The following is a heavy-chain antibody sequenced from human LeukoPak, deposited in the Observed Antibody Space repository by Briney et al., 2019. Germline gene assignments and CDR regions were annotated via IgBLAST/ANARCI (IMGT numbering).Heavy chain of an antibody. CDR3: ARRPNCGGDCYPNWFDP. CDR1: GYRFASHL. CDR2: IYPGVSDT. Sequence: EPLKISCKGSGYRFASHLISWVGQMPPKGLACMGIIYPGVSDTRYSPSFQGQVTISADTSISTAYLQWSSLKSSDTAMYYCARRPNCGGDCYPNWFDPWGQGTLVTVSS. D-gene: IGHD2-21*02. V-gene: IGHV5-51*01. J-gene: IGHJ5*02.